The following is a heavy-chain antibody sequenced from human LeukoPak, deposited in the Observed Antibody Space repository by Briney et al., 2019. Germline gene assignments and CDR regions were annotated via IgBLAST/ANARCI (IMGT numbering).Heavy chain of an antibody. V-gene: IGHV3-30-3*01. D-gene: IGHD1-26*01. CDR3: ATIGDRRSGELYRIDY. CDR1: GFTFSSYA. Sequence: QSGGSLRLSCAASGFTFSSYAIHWVRQGPGKGLEWVAVISFDGNNKYYADSVKGRFTISRDNSKNTLYLQMNSLRAEDAAVYYCATIGDRRSGELYRIDYWGQGTLVTVSS. J-gene: IGHJ4*02. CDR2: ISFDGNNK.